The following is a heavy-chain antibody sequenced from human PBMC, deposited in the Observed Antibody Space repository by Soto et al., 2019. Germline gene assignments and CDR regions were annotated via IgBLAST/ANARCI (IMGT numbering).Heavy chain of an antibody. CDR3: ARDFVHYDFWSGEDYYYYYGMDV. J-gene: IGHJ6*02. CDR1: GGSISSGDYY. V-gene: IGHV4-30-4*01. D-gene: IGHD3-3*01. Sequence: QVQLQESGPGLVKPSQTLSLTCTVSGGSISSGDYYWSWIRQPPGKGLEWIGYIYYSGSTYYNPSLKSRVTISVDTSKNQFSLKLSSVTAADTAVYYCARDFVHYDFWSGEDYYYYYGMDVWGQGTTVTVSS. CDR2: IYYSGST.